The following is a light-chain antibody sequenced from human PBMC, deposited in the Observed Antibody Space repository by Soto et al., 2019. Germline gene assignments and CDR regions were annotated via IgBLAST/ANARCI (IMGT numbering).Light chain of an antibody. CDR3: QQFSSYPLT. Sequence: EIVMTQSPATLSVSPWERATLSCRASQTVRNNYLAWYQQKPGQAPRLLIYDASSRATGIPDRFSGGGSGTDFTLTISRLEPEDFAVYYCQQFSSYPLTFGGGTKVDI. CDR1: QTVRNNY. J-gene: IGKJ4*01. CDR2: DAS. V-gene: IGKV3-20*01.